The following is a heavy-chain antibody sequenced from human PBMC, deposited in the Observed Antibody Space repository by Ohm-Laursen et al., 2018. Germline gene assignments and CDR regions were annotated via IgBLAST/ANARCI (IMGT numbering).Heavy chain of an antibody. J-gene: IGHJ5*01. D-gene: IGHD2-21*02. CDR1: GASISDYS. CDR3: ARDCGTGNCYSGHWFGS. V-gene: IGHV4-4*07. Sequence: SQTLSLTCSISGASISDYSWSWIRRTAGKGLEWIGRIYGGGGAVYNPSLNSRVSVSLDTSKNQFFLKMTSVTAADTAIYYCARDCGTGNCYSGHWFGSWGRGTLVTVSS. CDR2: IYGGGGA.